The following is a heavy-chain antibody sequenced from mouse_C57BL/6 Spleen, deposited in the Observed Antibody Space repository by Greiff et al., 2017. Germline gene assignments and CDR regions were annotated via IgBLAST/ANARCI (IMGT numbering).Heavy chain of an antibody. Sequence: QVQLQQPGAELVMPGASVKLSCKASGYTFTSYWMHWVKQRPGQGLEWIGEIDPSDSYTNYNQKFKGKSTLTVDKSSSTAYMQLSSLTSDDSAVYYCARRGITTVVFGYWGQGTTLTVSS. CDR2: IDPSDSYT. CDR3: ARRGITTVVFGY. CDR1: GYTFTSYW. D-gene: IGHD1-1*01. J-gene: IGHJ2*01. V-gene: IGHV1-69*01.